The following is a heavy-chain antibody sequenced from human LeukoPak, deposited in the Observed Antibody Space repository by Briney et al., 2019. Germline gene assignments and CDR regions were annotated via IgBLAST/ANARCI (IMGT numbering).Heavy chain of an antibody. D-gene: IGHD3-22*01. J-gene: IGHJ4*02. CDR2: IIPLFDIA. CDR3: ARGPERPDHYHTSGYPYYFDY. V-gene: IGHV1-69*13. Sequence: SVTVSFEASVGTFSTYAINWVRQAPGQGLGGMGGIIPLFDIANYAQRFQGRVTISADESTSTAYMELSSLRSEDTAVYYCARGPERPDHYHTSGYPYYFDYWGQGTLVTVSS. CDR1: VGTFSTYA.